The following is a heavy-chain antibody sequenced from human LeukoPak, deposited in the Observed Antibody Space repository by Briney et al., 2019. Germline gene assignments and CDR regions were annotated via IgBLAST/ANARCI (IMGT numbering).Heavy chain of an antibody. CDR3: ARSTTVTTFDAFDI. D-gene: IGHD4-17*01. CDR1: GGSISSGSYY. J-gene: IGHJ3*02. Sequence: PSETLSLTCTVSGGSISSGSYYWSWIRQPAGKGLEWSGRIYTSGSTNYNPSLKSRVTISVDTSKNQFSLKLSSVTAADTAVYYCARSTTVTTFDAFDIWGQGTMVTVSS. V-gene: IGHV4-61*02. CDR2: IYTSGST.